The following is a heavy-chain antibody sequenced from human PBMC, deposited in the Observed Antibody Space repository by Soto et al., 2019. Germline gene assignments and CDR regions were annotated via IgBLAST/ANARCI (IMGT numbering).Heavy chain of an antibody. CDR2: ISSTSKYI. D-gene: IGHD6-19*01. CDR1: GFTFSNYS. J-gene: IGHJ5*01. Sequence: GGSLRLSCAASGFTFSNYSMNWVRQAPGKGLEWVSSISSTSKYIYYADSVKGRFTISRDNAKKSLYLQMNSLRVEDTAVYYCARGLSSGWFDYWGQGILVTVSS. CDR3: ARGLSSGWFDY. V-gene: IGHV3-21*01.